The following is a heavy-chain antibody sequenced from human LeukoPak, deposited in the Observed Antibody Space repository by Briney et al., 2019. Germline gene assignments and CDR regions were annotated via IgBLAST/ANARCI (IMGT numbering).Heavy chain of an antibody. V-gene: IGHV1-69*06. CDR3: ASGTTGIVVVPATLRNYYFDY. CDR1: GYTFTGYY. Sequence: GASVKVSCKASGYTFTGYYMHWVRQAPGQGLEWMGGIIPMFGTAKYAQKFQGRVTITADKSTSTAYMELSSLRSEDTAVYYCASGTTGIVVVPATLRNYYFDYWGQGTLVTVSS. J-gene: IGHJ4*02. CDR2: IIPMFGTA. D-gene: IGHD2-2*01.